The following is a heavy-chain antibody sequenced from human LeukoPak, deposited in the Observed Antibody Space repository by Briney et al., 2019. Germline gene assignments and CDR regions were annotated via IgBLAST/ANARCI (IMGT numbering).Heavy chain of an antibody. CDR2: IYSGGST. CDR3: ARVNPSLGDAFDI. J-gene: IGHJ3*02. D-gene: IGHD3-16*01. CDR1: GFTVSSNY. Sequence: GGSLRLSCAASGFTVSSNYMSWVRQAPGKGLEWVSVIYSGGSTYYADSVKGRFTISRENAKNSLYLQMNSLRAGDTAVYYCARVNPSLGDAFDIWGQGTMVTVSS. V-gene: IGHV3-53*01.